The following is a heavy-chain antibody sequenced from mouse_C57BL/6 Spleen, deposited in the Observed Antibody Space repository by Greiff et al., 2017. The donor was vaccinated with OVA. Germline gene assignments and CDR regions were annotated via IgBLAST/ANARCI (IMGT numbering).Heavy chain of an antibody. D-gene: IGHD2-5*01. CDR3: TRDRYSNYYFDY. CDR2: ISSGGDYI. V-gene: IGHV5-9-1*02. J-gene: IGHJ2*01. Sequence: EVQLVESGEGLVKPGGSLKLSCAASGFTFSSYAMSWVRQTPEKRLEWVAYISSGGDYIYYADTVKGRFTISRDNARNTLYLQMSSLKSEDTAMYYCTRDRYSNYYFDYWGQGTTLTVSS. CDR1: GFTFSSYA.